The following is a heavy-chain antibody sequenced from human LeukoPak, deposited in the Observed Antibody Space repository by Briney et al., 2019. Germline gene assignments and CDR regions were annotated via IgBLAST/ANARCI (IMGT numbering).Heavy chain of an antibody. J-gene: IGHJ4*02. CDR3: ARDVYGDGYNSFDY. CDR1: GFIVSSNH. Sequence: GGSLRLSCAVSGFIVSSNHMNWVRQAPGKGLEWVSAIYSGGYSGGGPFYADSVKGRFTTSSDSSKNTLFLKMNSLRAEDTAVYYCARDVYGDGYNSFDYWGLGILVTVSS. V-gene: IGHV3-66*01. CDR2: IYSGGYSGGGP. D-gene: IGHD5-24*01.